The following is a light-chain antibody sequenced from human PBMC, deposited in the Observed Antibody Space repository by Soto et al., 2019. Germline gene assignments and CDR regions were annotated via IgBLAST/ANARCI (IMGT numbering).Light chain of an antibody. CDR1: SSDVGRYNL. CDR2: EGS. CDR3: CSYEGSSTFSV. J-gene: IGLJ1*01. V-gene: IGLV2-23*01. Sequence: QSVLSQPGSVSGSPGQSITISCTGSSSDVGRYNLVSWYQQHPGKAPKLMIYEGSKRPSGISDRFSGSKSGNTASLTISGLQAEDEADYYCCSYEGSSTFSVFGTGTKVTVL.